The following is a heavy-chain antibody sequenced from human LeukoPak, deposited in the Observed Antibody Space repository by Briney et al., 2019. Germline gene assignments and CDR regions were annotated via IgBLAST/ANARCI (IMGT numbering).Heavy chain of an antibody. CDR3: ARDRGGDGYNDYYFDY. Sequence: SETLSLTCTVSVGPISSCYGRWMRQPPGRGVEWIGYIYYGGSTNYNPSLKSRVTISVDTSKNQFSLKLSSVTAADTAVYYCARDRGGDGYNDYYFDYWGQGTLVTVSS. CDR2: IYYGGST. V-gene: IGHV4-59*01. D-gene: IGHD5-24*01. J-gene: IGHJ4*02. CDR1: VGPISSCY.